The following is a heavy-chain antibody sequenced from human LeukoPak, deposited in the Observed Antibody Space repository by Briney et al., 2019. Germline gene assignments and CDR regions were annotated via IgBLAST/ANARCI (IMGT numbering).Heavy chain of an antibody. CDR2: IPYDGSNK. V-gene: IGHV3-30*04. D-gene: IGHD5-18*01. Sequence: GGSLRLSCAASGFTFSSYAMHWVRQAPGKGLEWVAVIPYDGSNKYYADSVKGRFTISRDNSKNTLYLQMNSLRAEDTVVYYCARPGYSYGLDYWGQGTLVTVSS. CDR1: GFTFSSYA. J-gene: IGHJ4*02. CDR3: ARPGYSYGLDY.